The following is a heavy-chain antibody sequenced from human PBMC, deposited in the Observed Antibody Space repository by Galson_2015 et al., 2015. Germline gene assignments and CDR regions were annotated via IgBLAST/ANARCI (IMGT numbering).Heavy chain of an antibody. Sequence: SVKVSCKASGYTFTSYYMHWVRQAPGQGLEWMGLINPSGGSTSYAQKFQGRVTMTRDTSKNQFSLKLRSVTAADTALYYCARDYYHSPLSMDVWGQGATVTVSS. V-gene: IGHV1-46*01. CDR2: INPSGGST. CDR3: ARDYYHSPLSMDV. D-gene: IGHD1-26*01. J-gene: IGHJ6*02. CDR1: GYTFTSYY.